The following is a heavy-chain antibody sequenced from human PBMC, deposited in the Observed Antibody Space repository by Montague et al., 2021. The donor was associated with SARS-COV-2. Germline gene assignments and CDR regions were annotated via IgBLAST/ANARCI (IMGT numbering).Heavy chain of an antibody. D-gene: IGHD4-23*01. CDR2: IYSTGST. V-gene: IGHV4-59*08. CDR1: GGSISRFS. Sequence: SETLSLTCTVSGGSISRFSWSWIRQPPGKELEWIAYIYSTGSTDYNPSLKSRVTISLETSKKQFSLNLTSLTAADTAVYYCARGATDFGGNSVGFDYWGQGTPVTVSS. CDR3: ARGATDFGGNSVGFDY. J-gene: IGHJ4*02.